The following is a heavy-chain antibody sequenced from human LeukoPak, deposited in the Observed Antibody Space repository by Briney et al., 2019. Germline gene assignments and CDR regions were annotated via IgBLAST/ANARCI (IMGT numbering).Heavy chain of an antibody. Sequence: AGGSLRLSCSASGFTFNTYRMDWVPQAPGKGLEWVAFIRYDGSYKYYADSVKGRFIIARDKSTNTLYLQMNSLRADDTAVYYCAKVRYQLLIDYWGQGTLVTVSS. CDR3: AKVRYQLLIDY. J-gene: IGHJ4*02. V-gene: IGHV3-30*02. CDR2: IRYDGSYK. CDR1: GFTFNTYR. D-gene: IGHD2-2*01.